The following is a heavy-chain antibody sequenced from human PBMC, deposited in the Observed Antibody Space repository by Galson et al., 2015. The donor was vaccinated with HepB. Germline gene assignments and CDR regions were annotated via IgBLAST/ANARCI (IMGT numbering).Heavy chain of an antibody. D-gene: IGHD1-26*01. CDR2: ISAYNGNT. Sequence: SVKVSCKASGYTFTSYGISWVRQAPGQGLEWMGWISAYNGNTNNAQKLQGRVIMTTDTSTSTAYMELRSLRSDDTAVYYCARGAVGGIVGATPFDYWGQGTLVTVSS. CDR3: ARGAVGGIVGATPFDY. CDR1: GYTFTSYG. J-gene: IGHJ4*02. V-gene: IGHV1-18*04.